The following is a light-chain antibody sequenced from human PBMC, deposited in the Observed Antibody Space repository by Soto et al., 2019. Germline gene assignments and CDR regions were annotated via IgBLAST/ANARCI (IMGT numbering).Light chain of an antibody. CDR2: GAS. J-gene: IGKJ5*01. CDR3: QQCGSSST. V-gene: IGKV3-20*01. Sequence: EIILTQSPDTLSLSPWERATLSCRASQTVSSNYLAWCQQRPGQAPRLLIYGASTRAAGIPDRFSGSGSGTDFTLTITRLEPEDFAVYYCQQCGSSSTFGQGTRLEIK. CDR1: QTVSSNY.